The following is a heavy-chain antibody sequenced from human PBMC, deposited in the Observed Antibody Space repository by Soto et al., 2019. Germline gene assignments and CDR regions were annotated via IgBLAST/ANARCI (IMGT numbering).Heavy chain of an antibody. D-gene: IGHD5-12*01. CDR3: ARDRVATITRWSFETKYGMDV. Sequence: QVQLVESGGGVVQPGRSLRLSCAASGFTFSSYGMHWVRQAPGKGLEWVAVIWYDGSNKYYADSVKGRFTISRDNSKNTLYLQMNSLIAEDTAVYYCARDRVATITRWSFETKYGMDVWGQGTTVTVSS. V-gene: IGHV3-33*01. CDR1: GFTFSSYG. CDR2: IWYDGSNK. J-gene: IGHJ6*02.